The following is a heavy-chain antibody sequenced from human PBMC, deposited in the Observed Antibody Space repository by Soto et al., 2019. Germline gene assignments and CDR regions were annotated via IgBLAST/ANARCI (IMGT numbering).Heavy chain of an antibody. CDR3: ARGLGVAAAGTPGY. V-gene: IGHV1-18*01. J-gene: IGHJ4*02. CDR2: ISAYNGNT. D-gene: IGHD6-13*01. CDR1: GESLTSYG. Sequence: CEACGESLTSYGISWARQETGQGLEWMGWISAYNGNTNYAQKLQGRVTMTTDTSTSTAYMELRSLRSDDTAVYYCARGLGVAAAGTPGYWGQGTLVTVSS.